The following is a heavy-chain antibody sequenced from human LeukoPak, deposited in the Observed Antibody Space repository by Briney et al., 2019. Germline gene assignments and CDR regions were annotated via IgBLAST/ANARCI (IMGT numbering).Heavy chain of an antibody. V-gene: IGHV4-4*02. J-gene: IGHJ4*02. Sequence: SETLSLTCTVSGGSISSNNWWSWVRQPPGKELEWIGEIYHSGSTNYNPPLKSRVTISVDKSKNQFSLKLSSVTAADTAVYYCASNGYYSQDYWGQGTPVTVSS. D-gene: IGHD2-15*01. CDR3: ASNGYYSQDY. CDR1: GGSISSNNW. CDR2: IYHSGST.